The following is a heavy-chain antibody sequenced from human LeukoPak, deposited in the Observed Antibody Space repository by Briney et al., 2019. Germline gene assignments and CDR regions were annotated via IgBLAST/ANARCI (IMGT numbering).Heavy chain of an antibody. CDR3: ARVGLYCSSTSCWDY. CDR2: IRYDGSNK. D-gene: IGHD2-2*01. J-gene: IGHJ4*02. CDR1: GFTFSSYG. V-gene: IGHV3-30*02. Sequence: GGSLRLSCAASGFTFSSYGMHWVRQAPGKGLEWVAFIRYDGSNKYYADSVKGRFTISRDNAKNSLYLQMNSLRAEDTAVYYCARVGLYCSSTSCWDYWGQGTLVTVSS.